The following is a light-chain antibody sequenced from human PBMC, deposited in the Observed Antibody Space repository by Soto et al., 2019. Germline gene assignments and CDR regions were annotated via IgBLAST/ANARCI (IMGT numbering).Light chain of an antibody. Sequence: AIRMTQSPASFSASTGERVTITCRASQGISSYLAWYQQKPGKAPKLLIYAASTLQSGVPSRFSGSGSGTDFTLTISCLQYEDYASYYCQHYYSSPTFGGGTKVEIK. CDR3: QHYYSSPT. CDR1: QGISSY. CDR2: AAS. V-gene: IGKV1-8*01. J-gene: IGKJ4*02.